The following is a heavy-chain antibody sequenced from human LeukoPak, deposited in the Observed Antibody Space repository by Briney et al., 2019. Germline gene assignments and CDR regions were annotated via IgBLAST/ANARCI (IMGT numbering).Heavy chain of an antibody. CDR2: ITNNGGSA. Sequence: PGGSLRLSCSASGFTFSTYSLHWVRQAPGKGLEYVSGITNNGGSASYADSVRGRFTISRDNSKNTLFLQMNSLRAEDTAVYYRVKLTYSDAFDIWGQGTMVTVSS. V-gene: IGHV3-64D*06. CDR3: VKLTYSDAFDI. D-gene: IGHD3-9*01. CDR1: GFTFSTYS. J-gene: IGHJ3*02.